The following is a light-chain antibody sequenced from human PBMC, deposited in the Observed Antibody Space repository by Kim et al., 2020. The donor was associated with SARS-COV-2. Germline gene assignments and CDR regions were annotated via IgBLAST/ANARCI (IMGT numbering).Light chain of an antibody. J-gene: IGLJ2*01. Sequence: SYELTQPPSVSVSPGQTASITCAGDKLGHKYVCWYQQKPGQSPVLVIYQNSKRPSGIPERFSGSNSGNTATLTISGTQAMDEADYYCQSWDNSVVFGGGTQLTVL. CDR2: QNS. V-gene: IGLV3-1*01. CDR3: QSWDNSVV. CDR1: KLGHKY.